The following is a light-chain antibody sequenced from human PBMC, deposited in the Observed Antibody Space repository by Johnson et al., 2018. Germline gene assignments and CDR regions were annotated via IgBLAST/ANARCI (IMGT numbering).Light chain of an antibody. V-gene: IGLV1-51*01. CDR3: GTWDSSLRAGNI. Sequence: QSVLTQPPSVSAAPGQKVTIACSGCSSNIWNNSVSRYQQLPGTAPKLPIYDVNKRPSGLPDRLSRSNSGTSATLVMTALQTAAEADYYCGTWDSSLRAGNILGTRAKLTVL. CDR2: DVN. CDR1: SSNIWNNS. J-gene: IGLJ1*01.